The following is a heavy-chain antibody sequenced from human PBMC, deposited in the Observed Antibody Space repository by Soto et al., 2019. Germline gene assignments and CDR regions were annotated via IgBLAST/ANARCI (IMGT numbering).Heavy chain of an antibody. CDR2: IYYSGST. D-gene: IGHD4-4*01. CDR1: GGSISSSSYY. Sequence: PETLSLTCTVSGGSISSSSYYWGWIRQPPGKGLEWIGSIYYSGSTYYNPSLKSRVTISVDTSKNQFSLKLSSVTAADTAVYYCARILPNYVNYWGQGTLVTVSS. V-gene: IGHV4-39*01. J-gene: IGHJ4*02. CDR3: ARILPNYVNY.